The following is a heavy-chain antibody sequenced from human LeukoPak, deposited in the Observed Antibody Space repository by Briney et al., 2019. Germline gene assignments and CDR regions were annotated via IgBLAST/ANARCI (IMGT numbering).Heavy chain of an antibody. CDR1: GGSISSHY. Sequence: SETLSLTCTVSGGSISSHYWSWIRQPPGKGLEWIGYIYYSGSTNYNPSLKSRVTISVDTSKNQFSLKLSSVSAADTAVYYCARSFEESLFDYWGQGTLVTVSS. CDR3: ARSFEESLFDY. V-gene: IGHV4-59*11. D-gene: IGHD2/OR15-2a*01. CDR2: IYYSGST. J-gene: IGHJ4*02.